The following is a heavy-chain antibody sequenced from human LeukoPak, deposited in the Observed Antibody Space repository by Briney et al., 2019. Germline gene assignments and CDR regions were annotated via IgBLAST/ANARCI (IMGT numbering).Heavy chain of an antibody. V-gene: IGHV4-59*08. D-gene: IGHD6-13*01. CDR1: GGSISSYY. CDR2: IYYSGST. CDR3: ASNIAAAGTTAFDY. J-gene: IGHJ4*02. Sequence: SETLSLTCTVSGGSISSYYWNWIRQPPGKGLEWIGYIYYSGSTNYNPSLKSRVTISVDTSKNQFSLKLSSVTAADTAVYYCASNIAAAGTTAFDYWGQGTLITVSS.